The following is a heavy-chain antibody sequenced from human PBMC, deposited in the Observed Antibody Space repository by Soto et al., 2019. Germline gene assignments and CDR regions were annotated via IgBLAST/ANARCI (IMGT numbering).Heavy chain of an antibody. CDR2: INPSGGST. CDR3: ASLSPYGGTDTAMVYYYYYGVDV. Sequence: ASVKVSCKASGYTFTSYYMHWVRQAPGQGLEWMGIINPSGGSTSYAQKFQGRVTMTRDTSTSTVYMELSSLRSEDTAVYYCASLSPYGGTDTAMVYYYYYGVDVWGQGTTVTVSS. J-gene: IGHJ6*02. CDR1: GYTFTSYY. D-gene: IGHD5-18*01. V-gene: IGHV1-46*01.